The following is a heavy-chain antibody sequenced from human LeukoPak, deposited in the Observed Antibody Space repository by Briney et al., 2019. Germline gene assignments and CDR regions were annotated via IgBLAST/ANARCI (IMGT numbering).Heavy chain of an antibody. J-gene: IGHJ3*01. D-gene: IGHD2-15*01. CDR2: IYYSGST. CDR1: GGSISSGDYY. CDR3: ASEGYCSGGSCYPD. Sequence: SQTLSLTCTVSGGSISSGDYYWSWIRQPPGKGLEWIGYIYYSGSTYYNPSLKSRVTISVDTSKNQFSLKLSSVTAADTAVYYCASEGYCSGGSCYPDWGQGTMVTVSS. V-gene: IGHV4-30-4*01.